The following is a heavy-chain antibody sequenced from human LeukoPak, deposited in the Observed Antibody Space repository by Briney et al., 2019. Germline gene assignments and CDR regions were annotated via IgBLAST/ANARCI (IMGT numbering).Heavy chain of an antibody. Sequence: PSETLSLTCTVSGGSISSSSYYWGWIRQPPGKGLEWIGSIYYSGSTYYNPSLKSRVTISVDTSKNQFSLKLSSVTAADTAVYYCARLSSPYYYYYMDVWGKGTTVTVSS. CDR3: ARLSSPYYYYYMDV. CDR1: GGSISSSSYY. J-gene: IGHJ6*03. V-gene: IGHV4-39*07. CDR2: IYYSGST.